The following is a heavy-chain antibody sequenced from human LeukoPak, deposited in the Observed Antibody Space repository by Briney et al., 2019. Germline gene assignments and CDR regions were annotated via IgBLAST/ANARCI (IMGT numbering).Heavy chain of an antibody. CDR1: GFTFSSYG. V-gene: IGHV3-30*18. Sequence: GGSLRLSCAASGFTFSSYGMHWVRQAPGKGLEWVAAISYDGSNKYYADSVKGQFTISRDNSKNMLYLQMTSLRAEDTAVYYCAKVKLQWIAQSFNYWGQGTLVTVSS. D-gene: IGHD2-15*01. CDR3: AKVKLQWIAQSFNY. CDR2: ISYDGSNK. J-gene: IGHJ4*02.